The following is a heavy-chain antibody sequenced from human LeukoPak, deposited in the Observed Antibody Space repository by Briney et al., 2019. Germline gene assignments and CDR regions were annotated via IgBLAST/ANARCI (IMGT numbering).Heavy chain of an antibody. V-gene: IGHV4-39*01. CDR3: ARPDQRGYSYGYSAFDI. Sequence: SETLSLTCTVSGGSISSSTHYWGWIRQPPGKGLEWIGSIYYSGRTYYNPSLKSRVTISVGTSKNQFSLRLSSVTAADTAVYYCARPDQRGYSYGYSAFDIWGQGTMVTVSS. D-gene: IGHD5-18*01. J-gene: IGHJ3*02. CDR2: IYYSGRT. CDR1: GGSISSSTHY.